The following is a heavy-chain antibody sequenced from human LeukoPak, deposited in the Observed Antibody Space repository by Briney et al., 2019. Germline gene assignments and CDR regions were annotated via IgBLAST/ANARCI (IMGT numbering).Heavy chain of an antibody. J-gene: IGHJ4*02. V-gene: IGHV3-53*01. CDR1: GFTVSSNY. Sequence: GGSLRLSCAASGFTVSSNYMSWVRQAPGKGLEWVSVIYSGGSTYYADSVKGRFTISRDNSKNTLYLQMNSLGAEDTAVYYCGSANSSSWPHEYDYWGRGTLVTVSS. CDR3: GSANSSSWPHEYDY. CDR2: IYSGGST. D-gene: IGHD6-13*01.